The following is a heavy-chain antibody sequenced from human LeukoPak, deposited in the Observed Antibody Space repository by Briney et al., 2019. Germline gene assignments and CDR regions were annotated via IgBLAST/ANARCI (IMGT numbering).Heavy chain of an antibody. CDR2: LYSVGTT. D-gene: IGHD3-22*01. V-gene: IGHV3-53*01. Sequence: GGSLRLSCAASGFTFGSNYMSWVRQAPGKGLQWVSFLYSVGTTYYADSVKGRFTISRDNSKNVLYLRMNSLTAEDTAIYYCAKDRPNFHENSGHYYRRDGDSWGQGTLVTVSS. J-gene: IGHJ5*01. CDR3: AKDRPNFHENSGHYYRRDGDS. CDR1: GFTFGSNY.